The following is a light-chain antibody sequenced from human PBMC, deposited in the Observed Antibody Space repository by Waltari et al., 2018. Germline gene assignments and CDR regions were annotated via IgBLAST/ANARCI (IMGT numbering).Light chain of an antibody. Sequence: IVMTQTRLSLSVTPGEPASISCMSSQSLLHSNGYTYLHWYLQKPGQSPQLLIYLVSNRASGVPDRFSGSGSGTDFTLKISRVEAEDVGVYYCEQTLQTPFTFGPGTKLDIK. V-gene: IGKV2-28*01. J-gene: IGKJ3*01. CDR1: QSLLHSNGYTY. CDR3: EQTLQTPFT. CDR2: LVS.